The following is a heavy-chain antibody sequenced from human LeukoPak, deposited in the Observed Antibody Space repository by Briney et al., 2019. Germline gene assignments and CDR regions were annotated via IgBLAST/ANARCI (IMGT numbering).Heavy chain of an antibody. CDR3: ARHGEWASRQSYFDH. CDR2: IDYSGNT. CDR1: GGSISSYY. V-gene: IGHV4-59*08. Sequence: SETLSLTCTVSGGSISSYYWNWIRQPPGKGLEWIAYIDYSGNTNYNPSLMSRATVSRDTSKNQFSLKLSPVTAADTAVYYCARHGEWASRQSYFDHWGQGTLSPSPQ. J-gene: IGHJ4*02. D-gene: IGHD3-10*01.